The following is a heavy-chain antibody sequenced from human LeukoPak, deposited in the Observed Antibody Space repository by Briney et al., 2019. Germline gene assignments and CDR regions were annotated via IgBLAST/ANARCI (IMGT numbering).Heavy chain of an antibody. Sequence: GGSLRLSCAASGFTFSSYSMNWVRQTPGKGLEWVSYISSSSSTIYYADSVKGRFTISRDNAKNSLYLQMNSLRAEDTAVYYCARDRGDSGYDSGDGFDYWGQGTLVTVSS. CDR3: ARDRGDSGYDSGDGFDY. CDR1: GFTFSSYS. CDR2: ISSSSSTI. V-gene: IGHV3-48*04. D-gene: IGHD5-12*01. J-gene: IGHJ4*02.